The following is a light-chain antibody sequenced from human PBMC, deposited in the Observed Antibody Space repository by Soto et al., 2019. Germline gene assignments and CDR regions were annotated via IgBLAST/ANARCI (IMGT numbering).Light chain of an antibody. CDR3: QHYDNWPIT. V-gene: IGKV3-15*01. CDR2: GAS. CDR1: QGVSSN. Sequence: EIVMTQSPATLSVSPGERATLSCRASQGVSSNLAWYQQKPGQAPRLLIYGASTRATGFPARFSGSRSGTEFTLTISSLQSEDFAIYYCQHYDNWPITFGQGTRLEI. J-gene: IGKJ5*01.